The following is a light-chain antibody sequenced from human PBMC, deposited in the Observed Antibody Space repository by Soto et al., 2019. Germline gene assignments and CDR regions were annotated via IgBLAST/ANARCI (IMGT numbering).Light chain of an antibody. CDR3: QQYNNWPRT. J-gene: IGKJ1*01. Sequence: EIVMTQSPATLSVSPGERATLSCRASDTVSSNSGWYQKKVGQAPLLLIYGASTRATVIPARFSGSGSGTEFTLTISSLQSEDFAVYYCQQYNNWPRTFGQGTKVDIK. CDR1: DTVSSN. V-gene: IGKV3-15*01. CDR2: GAS.